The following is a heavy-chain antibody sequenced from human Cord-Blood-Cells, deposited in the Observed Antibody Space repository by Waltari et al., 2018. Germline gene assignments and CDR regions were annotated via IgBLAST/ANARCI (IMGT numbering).Heavy chain of an antibody. CDR3: ARAFSSIAARYFDY. D-gene: IGHD6-6*01. V-gene: IGHV4-61*09. Sequence: QVQLQESGPGLVKPSQTLSLTCTVPGGSISSGRYYRSWIRQPAGKGLEWIGYIYTSGSTTYNPSLKSRVTISVDTSKNQFSLKLSSVTAADTAVYYCARAFSSIAARYFDYWGQGTLVTVSS. CDR2: IYTSGST. J-gene: IGHJ4*02. CDR1: GGSISSGRYY.